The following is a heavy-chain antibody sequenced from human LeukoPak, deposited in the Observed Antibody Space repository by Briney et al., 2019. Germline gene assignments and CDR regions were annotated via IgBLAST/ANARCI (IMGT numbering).Heavy chain of an antibody. CDR2: IWYDGSNE. V-gene: IGHV3-33*01. D-gene: IGHD3-16*02. J-gene: IGHJ4*02. CDR3: ARSTFGGIIVIGDY. Sequence: GGSLRLSCAASGFTFSSYGMHWVRQAPGKGLEWVAVIWYDGSNEYYADSVKGRFTISRDNSKNTLFLQMNSLRPEDTAVYYCARSTFGGIIVIGDYWGQGTLVTVSS. CDR1: GFTFSSYG.